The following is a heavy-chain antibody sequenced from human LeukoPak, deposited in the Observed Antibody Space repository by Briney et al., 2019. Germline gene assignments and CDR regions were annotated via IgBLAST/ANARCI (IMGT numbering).Heavy chain of an antibody. CDR1: GFTFSSYW. Sequence: PGGSLRLSCAASGFTFSSYWMHWVRQAPGKGLVWVSRINSDGSSTSYADSVKGRFTISRDNAKNTLYLQMNSLRAEDTAVYYCARESTAYYYGSGNLDYWGQGTLVTVSS. CDR3: ARESTAYYYGSGNLDY. CDR2: INSDGSST. J-gene: IGHJ4*02. D-gene: IGHD3-10*01. V-gene: IGHV3-74*01.